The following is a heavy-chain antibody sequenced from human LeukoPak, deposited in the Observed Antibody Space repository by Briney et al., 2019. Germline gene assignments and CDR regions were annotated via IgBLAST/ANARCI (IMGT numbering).Heavy chain of an antibody. Sequence: PSETLSLTCTVSGGSISSYYWSWIRQPPGKGLEWIGYIYYSGSTKYNPSLKSRVTISVDTSKNQFSLNLSSVTAADTAVYHCARVSGSYYPIYDYWGQGTLVTVSS. J-gene: IGHJ4*02. D-gene: IGHD1-26*01. CDR3: ARVSGSYYPIYDY. CDR1: GGSISSYY. CDR2: IYYSGST. V-gene: IGHV4-59*01.